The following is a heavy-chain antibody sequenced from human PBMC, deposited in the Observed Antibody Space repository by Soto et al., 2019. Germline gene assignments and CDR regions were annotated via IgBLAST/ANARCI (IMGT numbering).Heavy chain of an antibody. D-gene: IGHD6-6*01. Sequence: SETLSLTCTVSGGSISSYYWSWIRQPPGKGLEWIGEINYSGSTNYNPSLKSRVTISVDTSKNQFSLKLSSVTAADTAVYYCARPLPAWSSSSWFDPWGQGTLVTVSS. J-gene: IGHJ5*02. CDR2: INYSGST. CDR1: GGSISSYY. CDR3: ARPLPAWSSSSWFDP. V-gene: IGHV4-59*12.